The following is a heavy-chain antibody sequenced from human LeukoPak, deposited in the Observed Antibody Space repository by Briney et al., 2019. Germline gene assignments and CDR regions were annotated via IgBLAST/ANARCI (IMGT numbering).Heavy chain of an antibody. V-gene: IGHV1-2*02. D-gene: IGHD3-22*01. Sequence: GASVKVSCKASGYTFTGYYMHWMRQAPGQGLEWMGWINPNSGGTNYAQKFQGRVTMTRDTSISTAYMELSRLRSDDTAVYYCARDNYYDSSGYYYPFDYWGQGTLVTVSS. CDR1: GYTFTGYY. CDR3: ARDNYYDSSGYYYPFDY. J-gene: IGHJ4*02. CDR2: INPNSGGT.